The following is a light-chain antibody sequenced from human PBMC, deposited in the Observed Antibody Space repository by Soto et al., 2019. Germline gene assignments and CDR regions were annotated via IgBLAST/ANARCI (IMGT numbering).Light chain of an antibody. CDR2: DAS. Sequence: EIVLTQSPATLSLSPGERATLSCRASQSVSTYLAWYQQKPGQAPRLLIYDASNRATGIPARFVGSGSGTDITLTISSLEPEDFAVYYCQQRSSWWTFGQGTKVEIK. CDR3: QQRSSWWT. J-gene: IGKJ1*01. V-gene: IGKV3-11*01. CDR1: QSVSTY.